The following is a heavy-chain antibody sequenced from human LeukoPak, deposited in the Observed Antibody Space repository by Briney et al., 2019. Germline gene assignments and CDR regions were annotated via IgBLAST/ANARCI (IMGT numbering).Heavy chain of an antibody. CDR2: INPNSGVT. Sequence: ASVKVSCKASGYTFTAYYMHWVRQAPGQGPEWMGWINPNSGVTNYAQKFQGRVIMTSDTSISTAYTEFSRLRSDDTAMYYCARDLGVTVRPFSLFYWGQGTLVTVSS. J-gene: IGHJ4*02. V-gene: IGHV1-2*02. D-gene: IGHD6-6*01. CDR1: GYTFTAYY. CDR3: ARDLGVTVRPFSLFY.